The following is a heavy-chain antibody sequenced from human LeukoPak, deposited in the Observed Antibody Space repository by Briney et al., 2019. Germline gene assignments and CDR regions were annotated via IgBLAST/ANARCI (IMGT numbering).Heavy chain of an antibody. V-gene: IGHV4-59*01. CDR3: ARNMYGSNSDFEH. CDR1: GGSISNYY. Sequence: PSETLSLTCTVFGGSISNYYWSWIRKPPGKGLEWIGYIYYSGSTDYNPSLKSRVTISIDTPKNQFSLKLTSVTAADTAVYYCARNMYGSNSDFEHCGQGTLVTVSS. D-gene: IGHD4-23*01. J-gene: IGHJ4*02. CDR2: IYYSGST.